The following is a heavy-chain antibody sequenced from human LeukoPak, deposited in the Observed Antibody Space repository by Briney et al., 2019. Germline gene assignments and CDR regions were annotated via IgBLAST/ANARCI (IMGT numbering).Heavy chain of an antibody. CDR2: ISAYKGNT. J-gene: IGHJ6*03. CDR3: ARGRDTSSTGTSYYYYMDV. Sequence: GASVKVPCKASGYTFTSYGVTWVRQAPGQGLEWMGWISAYKGNTKYAQKLQGRVTMTTDTSTSTAYMELRSLRSDDTAVYYCARGRDTSSTGTSYYYYMDVWGKGTTVTVSS. D-gene: IGHD2-2*01. CDR1: GYTFTSYG. V-gene: IGHV1-18*01.